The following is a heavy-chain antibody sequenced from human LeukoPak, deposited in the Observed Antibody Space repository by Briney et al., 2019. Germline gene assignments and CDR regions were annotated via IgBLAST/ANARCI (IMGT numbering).Heavy chain of an antibody. Sequence: GGPLNLSCEASGFTFSSYARHWVRQAPGKGLEYVSAISSNGGSTYYADSVKGRFTISRDNSKNTLYLQMGSLRAEDMAVYYCARSPMVRGVIIYYFDYWGQGTLVTVSS. V-gene: IGHV3-64*02. CDR3: ARSPMVRGVIIYYFDY. CDR2: ISSNGGST. D-gene: IGHD3-10*01. CDR1: GFTFSSYA. J-gene: IGHJ4*02.